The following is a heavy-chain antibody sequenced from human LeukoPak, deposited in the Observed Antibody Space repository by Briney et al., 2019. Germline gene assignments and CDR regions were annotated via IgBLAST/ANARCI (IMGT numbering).Heavy chain of an antibody. J-gene: IGHJ6*04. CDR2: FYSSTRT. CDR3: ARCMSELDYGDYAYYYHMDV. V-gene: IGHV4-61*09. D-gene: IGHD4-17*01. CDR1: GDSLTSGSRY. Sequence: TLSLTCTVSGDSLTSGSRYWSWIRQPAGKGLEWIGHFYSSTRTTYNPSLESRVTISGDTAKNQFSLKLDSVTAADTAVYFCARCMSELDYGDYAYYYHMDVWGKGTTVTVSS.